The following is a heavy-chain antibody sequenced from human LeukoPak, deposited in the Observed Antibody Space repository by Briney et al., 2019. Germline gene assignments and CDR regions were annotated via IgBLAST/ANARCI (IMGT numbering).Heavy chain of an antibody. J-gene: IGHJ4*02. CDR3: ASSLGYYFDY. Sequence: GASVKVSCKVSGYTLTELSMHWVRQAPGKGLEWMGGFDPEDGETIYAQKFQGRVTMTRDTSISTAYMELSRLRSDDTAVYYCASSLGYYFDYWGQGTLVTVSS. CDR2: FDPEDGET. V-gene: IGHV1-24*01. CDR1: GYTLTELS. D-gene: IGHD6-19*01.